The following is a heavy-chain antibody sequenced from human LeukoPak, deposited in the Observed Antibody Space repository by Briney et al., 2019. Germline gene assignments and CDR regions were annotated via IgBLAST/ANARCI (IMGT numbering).Heavy chain of an antibody. Sequence: PGGSLRLSCVGSGFTFNKYGMNWVRQAPGKGLEWVSSISSTGGGTYYAASVKGRFTISRDNSKNTLYLQMNSLRAEDTAVYYCAKGLDYYYYMDVWGKGTTVTVSS. J-gene: IGHJ6*03. CDR1: GFTFNKYG. CDR3: AKGLDYYYYMDV. CDR2: ISSTGGGT. D-gene: IGHD6-6*01. V-gene: IGHV3-23*01.